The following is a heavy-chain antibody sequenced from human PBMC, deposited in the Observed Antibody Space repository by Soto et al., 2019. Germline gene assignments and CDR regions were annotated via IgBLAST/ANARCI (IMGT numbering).Heavy chain of an antibody. CDR1: GGSFSGYY. CDR2: INHSGST. J-gene: IGHJ5*02. V-gene: IGHV4-34*01. D-gene: IGHD2-2*01. Sequence: QVQLQQWGAGLLKPSETLSLTCAVYGGSFSGYYWSWIRQPPGKGLEWIGEINHSGSTNYNPSFKSRVTISVDTSKNQFSLKLSSVTAADTAVYYCARVGVIVVVPAAIPYNWFDPWGQGTLVTVSS. CDR3: ARVGVIVVVPAAIPYNWFDP.